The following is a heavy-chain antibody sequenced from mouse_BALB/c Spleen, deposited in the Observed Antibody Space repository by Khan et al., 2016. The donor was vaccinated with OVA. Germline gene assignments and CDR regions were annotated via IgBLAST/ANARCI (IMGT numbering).Heavy chain of an antibody. J-gene: IGHJ3*01. D-gene: IGHD2-14*01. CDR2: IRSAGKT. CDR3: ARNSYMYDFTY. Sequence: QVQLKQSGPGLVRPSQTLSITCTDSGFSLTTYGVHWVRQSPGKGLEWLGVIRSAGKTDYNAAFISRLSITKDNSKSQVFFKMNSLQADDTAMYYCARNSYMYDFTYWGQGTLVTVSA. CDR1: GFSLTTYG. V-gene: IGHV2-2*01.